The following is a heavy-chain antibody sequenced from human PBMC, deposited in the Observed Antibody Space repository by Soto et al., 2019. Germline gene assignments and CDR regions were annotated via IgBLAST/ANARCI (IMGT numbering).Heavy chain of an antibody. D-gene: IGHD6-19*01. CDR1: GYSFTSYW. J-gene: IGHJ6*02. CDR3: ARLGIAVAGTYGMDV. V-gene: IGHV5-51*01. Sequence: PGESLKISCRGSGYSFTSYWIGWLRQMPGKGLEWMGIIYPGDSDTRYSPSFQGQVTISADKSISTAYLQWSSLKASDTAMYYCARLGIAVAGTYGMDVWGQWTTVTVS. CDR2: IYPGDSDT.